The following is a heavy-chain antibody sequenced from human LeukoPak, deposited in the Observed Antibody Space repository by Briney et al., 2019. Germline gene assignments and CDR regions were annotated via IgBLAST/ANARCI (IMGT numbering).Heavy chain of an antibody. J-gene: IGHJ4*02. D-gene: IGHD5-12*01. CDR2: ISVYNGNT. CDR1: GYTFTSYG. Sequence: GASVKVSCKASGYTFTSYGISWIRQAPRQGLEWMGWISVYNGNTNYAQKLQGRVTMTTDTSTSTAYMELRSLRSDDTAVYYCARENSGYGYNFDYWGQGTLVTVSS. V-gene: IGHV1-18*01. CDR3: ARENSGYGYNFDY.